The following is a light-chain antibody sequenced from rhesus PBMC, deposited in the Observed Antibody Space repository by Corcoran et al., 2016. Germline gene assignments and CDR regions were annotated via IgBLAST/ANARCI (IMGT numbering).Light chain of an antibody. CDR1: QTISSF. CDR3: QQHDSHPWT. J-gene: IGKJ1*01. Sequence: DIQMTQSPSSLSASVGDRVTITCRASQTISSFLAWYPQKPGKVSKLLIFGAYRLASGVPSRFSGTGSATEVTLTISSLQHEDVATYYCQQHDSHPWTFGQGTKVEIK. CDR2: GAY. V-gene: IGKV1-44*01.